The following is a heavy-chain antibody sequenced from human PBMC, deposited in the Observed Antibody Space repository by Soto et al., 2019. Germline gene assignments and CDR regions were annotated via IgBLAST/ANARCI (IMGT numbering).Heavy chain of an antibody. CDR2: ISGSGGST. D-gene: IGHD2-8*02. V-gene: IGHV3-23*01. J-gene: IGHJ2*01. CDR1: GFTFSSYS. Sequence: GGSLRLSCAASGFTFSSYSMSWVRQAPGKGLEWVSAISGSGGSTYYADSVKGRFTISRDNSKNTLYLQMNSLRAEDLSVYYCDKLSSGDYCSETWYFDLWGRGTLVTVSS. CDR3: DKLSSGDYCSETWYFDL.